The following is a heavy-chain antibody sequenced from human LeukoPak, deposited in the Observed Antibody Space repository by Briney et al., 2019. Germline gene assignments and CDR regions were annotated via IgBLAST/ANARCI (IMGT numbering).Heavy chain of an antibody. Sequence: GASVKVSCKASGYNFFSHFMHWVRQVTGQGPEWMGLITPSGDQTIYAQSFQGRLTVTRDTSTTTVYMDLTGLRSEDTAVYYCAREPPPAAKNFDYWGQGTLVTVSS. CDR1: GYNFFSHF. CDR3: AREPPPAAKNFDY. CDR2: ITPSGDQT. J-gene: IGHJ4*02. D-gene: IGHD2-2*01. V-gene: IGHV1-46*01.